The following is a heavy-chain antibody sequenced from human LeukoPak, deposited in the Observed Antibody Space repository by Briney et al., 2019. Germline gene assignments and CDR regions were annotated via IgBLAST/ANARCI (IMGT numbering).Heavy chain of an antibody. J-gene: IGHJ4*02. CDR2: ISGSGHRT. Sequence: GGSLRLSCAASGFTLDDYAMQWVRQAPGKGLEWVSGISGSGHRTYYADSVKGRFTISRDNSKNTLYLQMNSLRAEDTAVYYCAKDWGEYFDYVWGSFTSFDFWGQGTLVTVSS. CDR1: GFTLDDYA. CDR3: AKDWGEYFDYVWGSFTSFDF. V-gene: IGHV3-23*01. D-gene: IGHD3-16*01.